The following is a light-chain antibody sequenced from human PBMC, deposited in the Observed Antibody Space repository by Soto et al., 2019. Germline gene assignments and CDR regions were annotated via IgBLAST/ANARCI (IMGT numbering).Light chain of an antibody. CDR3: QHDDGSPVT. J-gene: IGKJ5*01. CDR2: GAS. CDR1: QSVSYNY. V-gene: IGKV3-20*01. Sequence: EIVLTHSPGTLSLSSGERATLSCRASQSVSYNYLAWYQQKPGQAPRLLIYGASSRATGIPDRFSGVGSGTDFTLTSSRLEADDFGVYYCQHDDGSPVTFGQGTRLEIK.